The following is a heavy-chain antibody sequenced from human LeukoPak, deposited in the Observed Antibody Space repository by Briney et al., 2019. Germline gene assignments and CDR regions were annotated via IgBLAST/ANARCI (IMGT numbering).Heavy chain of an antibody. D-gene: IGHD6-19*01. CDR2: MNPENGNT. V-gene: IGHV1-8*01. J-gene: IGHJ4*02. Sequence: ASVKVSCKASGYTFSSNDINWVRQATGQGLEWMGWMNPENGNTGYAEKFQGRVTLTRDTSINTAYMELSSLGSEDTAVYYCARRYAGGWIDHWGQGTLVTVSS. CDR3: ARRYAGGWIDH. CDR1: GYTFSSND.